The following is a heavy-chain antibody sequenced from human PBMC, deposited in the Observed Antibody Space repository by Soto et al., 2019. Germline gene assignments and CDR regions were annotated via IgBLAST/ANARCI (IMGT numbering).Heavy chain of an antibody. CDR2: ISGSGGST. CDR3: ARDRALPTEPYIDY. V-gene: IGHV3-23*01. D-gene: IGHD4-4*01. J-gene: IGHJ4*02. CDR1: GFTFSSYA. Sequence: PGGSLRLSCAASGFTFSSYAMSWVRQAPGKGLEWVSAISGSGGSTYYADSVKGRFTISRDNSKNSLYLQMNSLRAEDTAVYYCARDRALPTEPYIDYRGQGTLVTVSS.